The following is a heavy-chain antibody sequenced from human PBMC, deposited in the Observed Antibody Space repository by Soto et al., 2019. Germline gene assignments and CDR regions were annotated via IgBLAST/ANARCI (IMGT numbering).Heavy chain of an antibody. CDR1: GFTVSSNY. CDR3: ARKGHYDCIWGRYRSYYFDY. Sequence: EVQLVEAGGGLVQPGGSLRLSCAASGFTVSSNYMHWVRQAPGKGLEWVSVIYSGGSTYYADSVKGRYTISRDKSKNTLYLQMNSLRAEDTAVYYCARKGHYDCIWGRYRSYYFDYWGQGTLVTVSS. D-gene: IGHD3-16*02. CDR2: IYSGGST. V-gene: IGHV3-66*01. J-gene: IGHJ4*02.